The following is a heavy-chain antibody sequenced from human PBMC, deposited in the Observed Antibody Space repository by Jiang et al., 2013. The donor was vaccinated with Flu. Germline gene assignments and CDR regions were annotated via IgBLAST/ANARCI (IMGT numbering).Heavy chain of an antibody. CDR2: ISSSSSYI. Sequence: QLLESGGGLVKPGGSLRLSCAASGFTFSSYSMNWVRQAPGKGLEWVSSISSSSSYIYYADSVKGRFTISRDNAKNSLYLQMNSLRAEDTAVYYCARDHHRSVGSSSWADAFDIWGQGTMVTVSS. D-gene: IGHD6-13*01. CDR1: GFTFSSYS. J-gene: IGHJ3*02. V-gene: IGHV3-21*01. CDR3: ARDHHRSVGSSSWADAFDI.